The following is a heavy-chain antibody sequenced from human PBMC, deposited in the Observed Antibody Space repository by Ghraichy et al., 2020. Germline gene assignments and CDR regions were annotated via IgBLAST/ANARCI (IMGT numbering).Heavy chain of an antibody. CDR1: GGTFSSYA. D-gene: IGHD1-1*01. J-gene: IGHJ4*02. CDR2: IIPIFGTA. V-gene: IGHV1-69*05. Sequence: KVSCKASGGTFSSYAISWVRQAPGQGLEWMGGIIPIFGTANYAQKFQGRVTITTDESTSTAYMELSSLRSEDTAVYYCARALVQLERPDLVGFDYWGQGTLVTVSS. CDR3: ARALVQLERPDLVGFDY.